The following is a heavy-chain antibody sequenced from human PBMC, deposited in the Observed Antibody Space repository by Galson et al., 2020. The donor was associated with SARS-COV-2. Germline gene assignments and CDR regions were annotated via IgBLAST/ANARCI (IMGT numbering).Heavy chain of an antibody. D-gene: IGHD1-26*01. J-gene: IGHJ4*02. V-gene: IGHV3-23*01. Sequence: GGSLRLSCAASGFPFSGYVMPWVRQARGKGLEWVSRISNSGGKAYYADSVKGRFTISRDNSKNTLYLQMNSLRADDTALYYCAKGDGGTFPSDYWGRGTLVGVCS. CDR3: AKGDGGTFPSDY. CDR1: GFPFSGYV. CDR2: ISNSGGKA.